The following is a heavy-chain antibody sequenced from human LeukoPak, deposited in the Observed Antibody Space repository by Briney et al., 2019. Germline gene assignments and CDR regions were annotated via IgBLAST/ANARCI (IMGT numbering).Heavy chain of an antibody. J-gene: IGHJ4*02. V-gene: IGHV4-4*09. CDR1: GASFRAYH. CDR2: IDTSGTT. CDR3: GGIATAGTVDF. D-gene: IGHD6-13*01. Sequence: PSETLSLTCSVCGASFRAYHWTGVRQPPGKGLEGIGYIDTSGTTNYIPSLKRRAFISIDTSKNQFSLKLTSVTAADTAVYYCGGIATAGTVDFWGQGALVTVSS.